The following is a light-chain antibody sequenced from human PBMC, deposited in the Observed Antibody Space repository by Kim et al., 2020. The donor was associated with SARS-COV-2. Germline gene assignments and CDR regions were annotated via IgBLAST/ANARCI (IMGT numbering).Light chain of an antibody. CDR2: DAS. CDR1: QSVSSS. J-gene: IGKJ4*01. Sequence: LSPGDSATLSCRASQSVSSSLAWYQQKPGQAPRLLIYDASNRASGIPVRFSGSGSGTDFTLTISSLEPGDFAIYYCQQRSNWPLTFGGGTKVDIK. V-gene: IGKV3-11*01. CDR3: QQRSNWPLT.